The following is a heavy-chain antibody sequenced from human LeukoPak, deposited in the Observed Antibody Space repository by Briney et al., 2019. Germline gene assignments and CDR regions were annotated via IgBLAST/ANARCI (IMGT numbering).Heavy chain of an antibody. J-gene: IGHJ3*02. D-gene: IGHD1-14*01. CDR3: ATSLRRFGAFDI. CDR2: ISSSGSTI. CDR1: GFTFSSYE. Sequence: PGGSLRLSCAASGFTFSSYEMNWVRQAPGKGLEWVSYISSSGSTIYYADSVKGRFTISRDNAKNSLYLQMNSLRAEDTAVYYCATSLRRFGAFDIWGQGTMVTVSS. V-gene: IGHV3-48*03.